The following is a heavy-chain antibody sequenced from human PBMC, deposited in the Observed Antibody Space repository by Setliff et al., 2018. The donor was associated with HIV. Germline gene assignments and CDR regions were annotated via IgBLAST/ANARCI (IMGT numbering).Heavy chain of an antibody. V-gene: IGHV3-30*02. J-gene: IGHJ4*02. D-gene: IGHD3-16*02. CDR3: ARIYNYVWGTYRNFDY. Sequence: GGSLRLSCAASGFTFSTFGLHWVRQAPGKGLEWVAFIRFDGSNKYYADSVKGRFTISRDNSKNTQYLQMNSLRAEDTAVYYCARIYNYVWGTYRNFDYWGQGTLVTVSS. CDR2: IRFDGSNK. CDR1: GFTFSTFG.